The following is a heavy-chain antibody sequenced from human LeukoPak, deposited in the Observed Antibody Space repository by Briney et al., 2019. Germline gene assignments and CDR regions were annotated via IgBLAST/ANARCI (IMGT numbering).Heavy chain of an antibody. D-gene: IGHD3-22*01. CDR1: GYTFTSYG. V-gene: IGHV1-18*01. Sequence: ASVKVSCKASGYTFTSYGISWVRQAPGQGLEWMGWISAYNGNTNYAQKLQGRVTMTTDTSTSTAYMELRGLRSDDTAVYYCARLDTAYYYDSSGYYYFDYWGQGTLVTVSS. J-gene: IGHJ4*02. CDR2: ISAYNGNT. CDR3: ARLDTAYYYDSSGYYYFDY.